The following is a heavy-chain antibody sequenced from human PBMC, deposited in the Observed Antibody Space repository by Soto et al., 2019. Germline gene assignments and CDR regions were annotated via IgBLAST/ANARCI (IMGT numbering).Heavy chain of an antibody. CDR3: AKGFNGGAIGY. CDR1: GFTFCSYA. D-gene: IGHD2-21*01. J-gene: IGHJ4*02. CDR2: ISGSGGST. V-gene: IGHV3-23*01. Sequence: GGALRLSRAASGFTFCSYALSWGRQAPGKGLEWVSAISGSGGSTYYADSVKGRFTISRDNSKNTLYLQMNSLRAEDTAVYYCAKGFNGGAIGYWGQGTLVTVSS.